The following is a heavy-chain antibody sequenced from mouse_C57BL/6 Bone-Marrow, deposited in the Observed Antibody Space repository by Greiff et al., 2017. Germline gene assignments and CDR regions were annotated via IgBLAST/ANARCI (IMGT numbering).Heavy chain of an antibody. Sequence: VQLQQSGPVLVKPGASVKMSCKASGYTFTDYYMNWVKQSHGKSLEWIGVINPYNGGTSYNQKFKGKATLTVDKSSSTAYMELNSLTSEDSAVYYCARGERTDGYYAMDYGGQGTSVTVSA. CDR2: INPYNGGT. J-gene: IGHJ4*01. V-gene: IGHV1-19*01. CDR1: GYTFTDYY. CDR3: ARGERTDGYYAMDY.